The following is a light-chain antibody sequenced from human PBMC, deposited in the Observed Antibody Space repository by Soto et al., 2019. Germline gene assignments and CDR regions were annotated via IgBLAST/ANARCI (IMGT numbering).Light chain of an antibody. V-gene: IGKV1-5*01. CDR1: QSIGTG. CDR2: DAS. Sequence: DIQLTQSPSTLSASVGDRVTITCRASQSIGTGVAWYQQKPDKAPKFLIYDASSLESGVPSRFSGRGSGTEFTLTISSLQPDDLATYHCQQYNSYPLTFCGGTKVEIK. J-gene: IGKJ4*01. CDR3: QQYNSYPLT.